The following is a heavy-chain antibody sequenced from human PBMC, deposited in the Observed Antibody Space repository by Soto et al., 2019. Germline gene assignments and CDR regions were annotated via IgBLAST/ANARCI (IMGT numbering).Heavy chain of an antibody. CDR1: GFTFSGYG. CDR2: ISNDALNK. Sequence: QVQLVESGGGVVQPGRSLRLSCAASGFTFSGYGMHWVRQAPGKGLVWVAVISNDALNKYYADSVKGRFAISRDDSRNTLYLPMNSLSAEDTSVYYCASPRLDYYYYYGMDVWGQGTTVTVSS. CDR3: ASPRLDYYYYYGMDV. J-gene: IGHJ6*02. V-gene: IGHV3-30*03.